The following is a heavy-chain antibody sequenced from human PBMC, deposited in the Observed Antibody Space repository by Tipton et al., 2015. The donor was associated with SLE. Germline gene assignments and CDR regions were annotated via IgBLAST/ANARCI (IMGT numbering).Heavy chain of an antibody. CDR2: LYFSGIT. Sequence: TLSLTCFVSGGSISTTSHYWGWIRQSPGKGLEWIASLYFSGITYYNPSLKSRATISVDRSKNDFSLRPTSVTATDTAVYYCARQGFREFDSSFDSWGQGILVTVSS. V-gene: IGHV4-39*07. CDR1: GGSISTTSHY. J-gene: IGHJ5*01. D-gene: IGHD3-10*01. CDR3: ARQGFREFDSSFDS.